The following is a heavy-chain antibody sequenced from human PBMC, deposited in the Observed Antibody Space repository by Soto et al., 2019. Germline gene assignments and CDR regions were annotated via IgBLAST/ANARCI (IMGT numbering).Heavy chain of an antibody. CDR3: ARQAPTTVFGELFGDYYYYGMDV. Sequence: GESLKISCQGSGYTFTNYWIGWVRQMPGKGLEWMGIIYPGDSDTRYSPSFQGQVTISADKSISTAYLQWSSLKASDTAMYYCARQAPTTVFGELFGDYYYYGMDVWGQGTTVTVSS. V-gene: IGHV5-51*01. CDR1: GYTFTNYW. D-gene: IGHD3-10*02. CDR2: IYPGDSDT. J-gene: IGHJ6*02.